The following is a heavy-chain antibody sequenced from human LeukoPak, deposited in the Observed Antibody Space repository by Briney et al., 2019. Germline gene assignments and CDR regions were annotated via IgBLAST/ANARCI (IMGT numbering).Heavy chain of an antibody. CDR3: ARGGNYWPQWWFDP. V-gene: IGHV4-61*02. D-gene: IGHD1-26*01. CDR1: GDSITSGSYY. CDR2: IFISGGT. Sequence: SETLSLTCTVSGDSITSGSYYWSWIRQPAGKGLEWIGRIFISGGTNYNPSLRSRVTMSLDASKNQFSLELNSVTPADTAVYYCARGGNYWPQWWFDPWGRGTLVSVSS. J-gene: IGHJ5*02.